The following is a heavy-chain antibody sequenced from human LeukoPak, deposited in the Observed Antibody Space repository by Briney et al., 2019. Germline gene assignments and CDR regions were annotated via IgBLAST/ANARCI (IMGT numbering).Heavy chain of an antibody. CDR3: ARADRQYYYDSSGYLDY. Sequence: SETLSLTCAVYGGSFSGYYWSWIRQPPGKGLEGIREINHSGSTNYNPSLKSRVTISVDTSKNQFSLKLSSVTAADTAVYYCARADRQYYYDSSGYLDYWGQGTLVTVSS. V-gene: IGHV4-34*01. J-gene: IGHJ4*02. D-gene: IGHD3-22*01. CDR2: INHSGST. CDR1: GGSFSGYY.